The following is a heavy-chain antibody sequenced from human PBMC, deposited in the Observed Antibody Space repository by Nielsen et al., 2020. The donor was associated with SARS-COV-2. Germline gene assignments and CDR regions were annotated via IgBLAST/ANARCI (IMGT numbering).Heavy chain of an antibody. D-gene: IGHD2-21*02. J-gene: IGHJ4*02. Sequence: GGSLRLSCAASGFTFSNSDMSWVRQAPGKGLEWVSAISGSGGSTYYADSVKGRFTISRDNSKNTLYLQMNSLRAEDTAVYYCAKDVVTYFDYWGQGTLVTVSS. CDR2: ISGSGGST. CDR1: GFTFSNSD. CDR3: AKDVVTYFDY. V-gene: IGHV3-23*01.